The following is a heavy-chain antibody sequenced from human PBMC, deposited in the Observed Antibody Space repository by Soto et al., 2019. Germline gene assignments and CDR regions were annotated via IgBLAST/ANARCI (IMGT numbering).Heavy chain of an antibody. D-gene: IGHD6-13*01. CDR3: ASFSIAATDPYGMDV. J-gene: IGHJ6*02. CDR2: ISAYNGNT. CDR1: GYTFTSYG. Sequence: QVQLVQSGAEVKKPGASVKVSCKASGYTFTSYGISWVRQAPGQGLEWMGGISAYNGNTNYAQKLQGRVTMTTDTSTSTAYMELRSLRADDTAVYYCASFSIAATDPYGMDVWGQGTTVTVSS. V-gene: IGHV1-18*01.